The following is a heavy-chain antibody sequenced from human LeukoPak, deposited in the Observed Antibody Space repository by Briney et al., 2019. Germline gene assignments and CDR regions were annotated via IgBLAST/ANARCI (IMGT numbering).Heavy chain of an antibody. CDR2: INPNSGGT. CDR3: ARRSRGPTSPYWYFDL. V-gene: IGHV1-2*02. D-gene: IGHD3-10*01. J-gene: IGHJ2*01. Sequence: ASVKVSCKASGYTFTGHYMHWVRQAPGQGLEWMGWINPNSGGTNYAQKFQGRVTMTRDTSISTAYMELSRLRSDDTAVYYCARRSRGPTSPYWYFDLWGRGTLVTVSS. CDR1: GYTFTGHY.